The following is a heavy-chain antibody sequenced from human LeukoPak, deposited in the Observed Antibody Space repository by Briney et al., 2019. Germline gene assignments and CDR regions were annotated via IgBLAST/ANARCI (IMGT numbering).Heavy chain of an antibody. J-gene: IGHJ3*02. CDR1: GFTFDDYA. D-gene: IGHD4-17*01. V-gene: IGHV3-9*01. Sequence: GGSLRLSCAASGFTFDDYAMHWVRQAPGKGLEWVSGISWNSGSIGYADSVKGRFTISRDNAKNSLYLQMNSLRAEDTALYYSAKDSYGDPEGAFDIWGQGTMVTVSS. CDR3: AKDSYGDPEGAFDI. CDR2: ISWNSGSI.